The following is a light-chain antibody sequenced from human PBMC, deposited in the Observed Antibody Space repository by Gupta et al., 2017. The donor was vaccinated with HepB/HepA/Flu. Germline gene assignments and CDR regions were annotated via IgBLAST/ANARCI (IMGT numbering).Light chain of an antibody. J-gene: IGKJ1*01. CDR3: QQYNNWPPVT. CDR2: GAS. V-gene: IGKV3-15*01. CDR1: QSVSSN. Sequence: EIVMTQSPATLSVSPGERATLSCRASQSVSSNLAWYQQKPGQAPRLLIYGASTRATGIPARFSGSGSGTEFTLTISSRQSEDFAVYYCQQYNNWPPVTFGQGTKVEIK.